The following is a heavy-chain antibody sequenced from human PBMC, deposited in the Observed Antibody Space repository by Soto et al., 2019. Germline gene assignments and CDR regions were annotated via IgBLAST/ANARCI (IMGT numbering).Heavy chain of an antibody. V-gene: IGHV6-1*01. CDR2: TYYRSKWYY. CDR3: ARGEQYSGRIFDY. D-gene: IGHD1-26*01. CDR1: GDIVSSNSAG. J-gene: IGHJ4*01. Sequence: QTLSLTCAITGDIVSSNSAGWSWVRQSPSRGLEWLGRTYYRSKWYYEYAVSVRGRITINPDTSKNQYSLQLNSVTPEDTAVYFCARGEQYSGRIFDYWGQGTLVTVSS.